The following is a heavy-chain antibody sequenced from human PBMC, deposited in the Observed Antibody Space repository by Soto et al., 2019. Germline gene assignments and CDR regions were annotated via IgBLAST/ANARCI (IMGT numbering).Heavy chain of an antibody. J-gene: IGHJ6*02. CDR3: GRPRGRWSPAKYYYGMDV. V-gene: IGHV1-3*01. CDR2: INAGNGNT. Sequence: GASVKVSCKASGYTFTSYAMHWVRQAPGQRLEWMGWINAGNGNTKYSQKFQGRVTITRDTSASTAYMERSSLRSEDTAVYYWGRPRGRWSPAKYYYGMDVWGQGTTVTVSS. CDR1: GYTFTSYA. D-gene: IGHD3-10*01.